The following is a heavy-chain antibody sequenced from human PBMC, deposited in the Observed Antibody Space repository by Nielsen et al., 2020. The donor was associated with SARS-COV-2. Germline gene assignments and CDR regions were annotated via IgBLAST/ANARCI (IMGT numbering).Heavy chain of an antibody. CDR3: ARGLGRITIFGVVREYYFDY. Sequence: ASVKVSCKASGYTFTSYGISWVRQAPGQGLEWMGWMNPNSGNTGYAQKFQGRVTMTRNTSISTAYMELSSLRSEDTAVYYCARGLGRITIFGVVREYYFDYWGQGTLVTVSS. J-gene: IGHJ4*02. D-gene: IGHD3-3*01. CDR2: MNPNSGNT. CDR1: GYTFTSYG. V-gene: IGHV1-8*02.